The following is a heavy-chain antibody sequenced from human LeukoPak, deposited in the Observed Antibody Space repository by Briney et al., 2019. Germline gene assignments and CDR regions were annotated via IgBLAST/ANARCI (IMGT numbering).Heavy chain of an antibody. CDR3: ARVRYSSGWYPFDY. D-gene: IGHD6-19*01. V-gene: IGHV4-59*01. CDR1: GGSISSYY. CDR2: IYYSGNT. J-gene: IGHJ4*02. Sequence: SETLSLTCTVSGGSISSYYSSWIRQPPGKGLEWIGYIYYSGNTNYNPSLKGRVTISVDTSKNQFSLKLSSVTAADTAVYYCARVRYSSGWYPFDYWGQGTLVTVSS.